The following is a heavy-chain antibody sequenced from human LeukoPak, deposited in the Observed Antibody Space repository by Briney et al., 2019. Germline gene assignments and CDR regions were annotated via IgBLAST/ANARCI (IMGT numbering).Heavy chain of an antibody. Sequence: PSETLSLTCTVSGGSISSSSFYWGWIRQPPGKGLEWIGSIYYSGSTYYNPSLKSRVTISVDTYKNQFSLKLSSVTAADTAVYFCARRGQLLYPFDYWGQGTLVTVSS. CDR2: IYYSGST. CDR3: ARRGQLLYPFDY. CDR1: GGSISSSSFY. V-gene: IGHV4-39*01. J-gene: IGHJ4*02. D-gene: IGHD2-2*02.